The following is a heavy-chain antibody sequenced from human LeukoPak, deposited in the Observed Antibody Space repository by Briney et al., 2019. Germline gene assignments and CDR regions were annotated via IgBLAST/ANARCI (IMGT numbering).Heavy chain of an antibody. Sequence: GRSLRLSCAASGFTFSSYWMHWVRQAPGKGLVWVSRLNSDGSSTSYADSVKGRFTISRDNAETTLHLQMNNLSAEDTAVYYCAGASNRNSINFDYWGQGALVTVSS. D-gene: IGHD1-1*01. V-gene: IGHV3-74*01. J-gene: IGHJ4*02. CDR3: AGASNRNSINFDY. CDR1: GFTFSSYW. CDR2: LNSDGSST.